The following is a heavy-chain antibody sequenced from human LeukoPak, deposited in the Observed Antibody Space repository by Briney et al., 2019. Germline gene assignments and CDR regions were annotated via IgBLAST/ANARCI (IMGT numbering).Heavy chain of an antibody. J-gene: IGHJ3*02. D-gene: IGHD3/OR15-3a*01. V-gene: IGHV4-4*07. CDR2: IYTSGST. CDR3: ARGRKGTLDAFNI. CDR1: GGSISTYY. Sequence: SETLSLTCTVSGGSISTYYWSWIRQPAGKGLEWIGRIYTSGSTSYNPSLKSRVTLSVDTSKNHFSLNLSSVTAADTAVYYCARGRKGTLDAFNIWGQGTMVTVSS.